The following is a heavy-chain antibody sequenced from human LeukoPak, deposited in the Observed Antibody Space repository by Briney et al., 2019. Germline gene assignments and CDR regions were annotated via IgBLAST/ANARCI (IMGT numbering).Heavy chain of an antibody. V-gene: IGHV1-2*02. CDR1: GYTFTGYY. J-gene: IGHJ6*03. D-gene: IGHD2-15*01. CDR3: ARGRDIVVNYYYMDV. Sequence: ASVKVSCKASGYTFTGYYMHWVRQAPGQGLEWMGWINPNSGGTNYAQKFQGRVTMTRDTSISTAYMELSRLRSDDTAVYYCARGRDIVVNYYYMDVWGKGPRSPSP. CDR2: INPNSGGT.